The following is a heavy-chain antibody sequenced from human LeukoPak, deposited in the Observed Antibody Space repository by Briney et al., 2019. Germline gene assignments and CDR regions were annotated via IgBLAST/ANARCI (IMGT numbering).Heavy chain of an antibody. V-gene: IGHV3-64*01. Sequence: GALRLSCAASGFTFSSYAMHWVRQAPGKGLEYVSAISSNGGSTYYANSVKGRFTISRDNSKNTPYLQMNSLRAEDTAVYYCARDLPDYGDYGLNYYYYGMDVWGQGTTVTVSS. CDR1: GFTFSSYA. D-gene: IGHD4-17*01. CDR2: ISSNGGST. J-gene: IGHJ6*02. CDR3: ARDLPDYGDYGLNYYYYGMDV.